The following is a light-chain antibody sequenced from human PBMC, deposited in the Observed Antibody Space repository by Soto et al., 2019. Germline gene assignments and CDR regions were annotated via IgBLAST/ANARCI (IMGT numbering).Light chain of an antibody. CDR3: QQRSNWLIT. CDR1: QSVTTY. Sequence: ENVLTQSPATLSLSPGERATLSCRASQSVTTYLAWYQQKPGQAPRLLIYDASNRATGIPARFSGSGSGTDFTLTISNLEPEDFAVYYCQQRSNWLITFGQGTRLEIK. CDR2: DAS. V-gene: IGKV3-11*01. J-gene: IGKJ5*01.